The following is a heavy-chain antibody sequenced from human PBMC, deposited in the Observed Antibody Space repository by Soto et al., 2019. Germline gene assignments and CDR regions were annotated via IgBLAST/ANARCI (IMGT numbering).Heavy chain of an antibody. CDR3: ARQRTTVVTQAYFDH. Sequence: SETLSLTCIVSGESISSSSYYWGWIRQPPGKGLEWIGSIYYSGRTYYNPSFKSRVTISIDTSKNQSSLKLSSVTATDTAVYYCARQRTTVVTQAYFDHWGQGALVTVSS. J-gene: IGHJ4*02. D-gene: IGHD2-21*02. CDR2: IYYSGRT. V-gene: IGHV4-39*01. CDR1: GESISSSSYY.